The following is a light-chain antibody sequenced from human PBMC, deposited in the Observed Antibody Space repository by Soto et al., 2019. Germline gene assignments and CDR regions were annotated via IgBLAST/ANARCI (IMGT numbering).Light chain of an antibody. V-gene: IGLV2-8*01. CDR2: EVT. CDR1: SSDVGGYNY. CDR3: CSYAGSNNLKV. J-gene: IGLJ1*01. Sequence: ALNHLASGNGSHHHSVTISYTGTSSDVGGYNYVSWYQQHPGKAPKLMIYEVTKRPSGVPDRFSGSKSGNTASLTVSGLQAEDEADYYCCSYAGSNNLKVFGTGTKVTVL.